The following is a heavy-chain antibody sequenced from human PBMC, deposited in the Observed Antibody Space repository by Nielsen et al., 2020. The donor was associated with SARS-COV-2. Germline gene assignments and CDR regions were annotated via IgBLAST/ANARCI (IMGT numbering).Heavy chain of an antibody. D-gene: IGHD5-18*01. CDR1: GVTFSSYT. CDR3: ASKGDTAMADYYYYGMDV. Sequence: ASVKVSCKASGVTFSSYTISWVRQATGQGLEWMGWMNPNSGNTGYAQKFQGRVTMTRNTSISTAYMELSSLRSEDTAVYYCASKGDTAMADYYYYGMDVWGQGTTVTVSS. V-gene: IGHV1-8*02. CDR2: MNPNSGNT. J-gene: IGHJ6*02.